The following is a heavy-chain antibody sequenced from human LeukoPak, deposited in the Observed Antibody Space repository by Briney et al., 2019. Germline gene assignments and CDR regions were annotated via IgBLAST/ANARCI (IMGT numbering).Heavy chain of an antibody. Sequence: ASVKVSCKASGYTFTSYYMHWVRQAPGQGLEWMGIINPSGGSTSYAQKFQGRVTMTRDTSTSTVYMELSSLRPEDTAVYYCAREGEDTAMANCGQGTLVTVSS. CDR1: GYTFTSYY. D-gene: IGHD5-18*01. CDR2: INPSGGST. J-gene: IGHJ4*02. V-gene: IGHV1-46*01. CDR3: AREGEDTAMAN.